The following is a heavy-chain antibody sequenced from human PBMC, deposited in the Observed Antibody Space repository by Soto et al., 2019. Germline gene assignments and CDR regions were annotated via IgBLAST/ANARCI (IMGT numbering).Heavy chain of an antibody. CDR1: GFRFIFLAAG. J-gene: IGHJ4*02. CDR2: ISGSGGST. Sequence: PGGSLRLSCAAAGFRFIFLAAGRIWNSQAQGKGLEWVSAISGSGGSTYYADSVKGRFTISRDNSKNTLYLQMNSLRAEDTAVYYCAKAPVIPPGYYYFDYWGQGTLVTVSS. V-gene: IGHV3-23*01. D-gene: IGHD1-26*01. CDR3: AKAPVIPPGYYYFDY.